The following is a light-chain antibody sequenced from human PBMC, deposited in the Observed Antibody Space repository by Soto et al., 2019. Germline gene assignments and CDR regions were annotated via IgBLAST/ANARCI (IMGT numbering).Light chain of an antibody. J-gene: IGLJ2*01. CDR2: RDT. CDR3: QLWDRSTGV. V-gene: IGLV3-9*01. Sequence: SYELTPPLSVSVALGQTARITCGGNNIGSKNVHWYQQKPGQAPVLVIYRDTNRPSGIPERFSGSNSGNTATLTISRAQGGDEADYYCQLWDRSTGVVGGGTKLTVL. CDR1: NIGSKN.